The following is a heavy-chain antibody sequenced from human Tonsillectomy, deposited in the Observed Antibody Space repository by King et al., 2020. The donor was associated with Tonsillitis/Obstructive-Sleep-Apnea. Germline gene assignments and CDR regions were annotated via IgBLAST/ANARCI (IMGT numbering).Heavy chain of an antibody. Sequence: QLQESGPGLVKPSETLSLTCTVSGGSISNYYWSWIRQPPGKGLEWIGYIYYSGSTNYNPSLKSRVTISVDTSKNQFSLKLSSVTAADTAVYYCARQPTYYDFWSGYNWFDPWGQGTLVTVSS. CDR1: GGSISNYY. D-gene: IGHD3-3*01. CDR3: ARQPTYYDFWSGYNWFDP. CDR2: IYYSGST. J-gene: IGHJ5*02. V-gene: IGHV4-59*08.